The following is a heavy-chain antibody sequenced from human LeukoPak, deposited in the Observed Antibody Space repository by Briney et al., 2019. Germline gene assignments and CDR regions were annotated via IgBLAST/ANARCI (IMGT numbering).Heavy chain of an antibody. V-gene: IGHV4-30-4*01. CDR3: ARAMVRGVPHWFDP. CDR1: GGSISSGDYY. Sequence: SETLSLTCIVSGGSISSGDYYWSWIRQPPGKGLEWIGYIYYSGSTYYNPSLKSRVTISVDTSKNQFSLKLSSVTAADTAVYYCARAMVRGVPHWFDPWGQGTLVTVSS. J-gene: IGHJ5*02. D-gene: IGHD3-10*01. CDR2: IYYSGST.